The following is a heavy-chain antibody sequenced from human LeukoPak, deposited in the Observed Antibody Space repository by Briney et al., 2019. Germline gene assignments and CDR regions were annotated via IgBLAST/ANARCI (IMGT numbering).Heavy chain of an antibody. CDR2: ISPSGRTI. J-gene: IGHJ3*02. V-gene: IGHV3-48*03. CDR1: GFTFSSYE. CDR3: ASDDTHYGSSGSFYDAFDI. Sequence: PGGSLRLSCAASGFTFSSYEMNWVRQAPGKGLEWVSYISPSGRTIYYADSVMGRFTISRDNAKNSLYLQMNSLRAEDTAVYYCASDDTHYGSSGSFYDAFDIWGQGTMVTVSS. D-gene: IGHD3-22*01.